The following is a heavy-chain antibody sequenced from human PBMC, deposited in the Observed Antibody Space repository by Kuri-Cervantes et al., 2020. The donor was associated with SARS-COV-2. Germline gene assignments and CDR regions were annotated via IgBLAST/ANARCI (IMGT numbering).Heavy chain of an antibody. CDR3: AKDEGYYDSSGYYSGYFDY. Sequence: GGSLRLSCAASGFTFSGHWIHWVRQAPGKGLVWVSRINPDGSYTNNADSVKGRFTLSRDNAKNMLFLQMNSLRAEDTAVYYCAKDEGYYDSSGYYSGYFDYWGQGTLVTVSS. CDR2: INPDGSYT. V-gene: IGHV3-74*01. J-gene: IGHJ4*02. D-gene: IGHD3-22*01. CDR1: GFTFSGHW.